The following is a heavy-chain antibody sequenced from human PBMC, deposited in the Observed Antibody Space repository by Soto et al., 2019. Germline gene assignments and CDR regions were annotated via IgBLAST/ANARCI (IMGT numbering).Heavy chain of an antibody. CDR3: ARDQSQGQMLLPDFDY. V-gene: IGHV3-21*04. D-gene: IGHD3-10*02. CDR1: GFNFPGYS. Sequence: VQLVESGGGLVKPGGSLRLSCAASGFNFPGYSMNWVRQAPGKGLEWVASISSGSHFIYYADSVRGRFTISRDNARDSLLLQTNNLRDGETGVYFCARDQSQGQMLLPDFDYWGQGTLVTGSS. J-gene: IGHJ4*02. CDR2: ISSGSHFI.